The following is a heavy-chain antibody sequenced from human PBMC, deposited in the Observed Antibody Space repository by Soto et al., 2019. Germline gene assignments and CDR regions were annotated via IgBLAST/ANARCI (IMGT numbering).Heavy chain of an antibody. V-gene: IGHV1-3*01. D-gene: IGHD3-3*01. CDR1: GYTFTSYA. CDR2: INAGNGNT. CDR3: TYWSGYYVNDY. Sequence: ASVKVSCKASGYTFTSYAMHWVRQAPGQRLEWMGWINAGNGNTKYSQKFQGRVTITRDTSASTAYMELNSLKTEDTAVYYCTYWSGYYVNDYWGQGTLVTVSS. J-gene: IGHJ4*02.